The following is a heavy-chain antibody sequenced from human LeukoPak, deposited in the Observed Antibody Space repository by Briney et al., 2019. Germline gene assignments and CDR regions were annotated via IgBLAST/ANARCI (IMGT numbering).Heavy chain of an antibody. CDR1: GCTFSSYD. CDR3: ARGAYSSGDHFDY. J-gene: IGHJ4*02. D-gene: IGHD6-19*01. Sequence: PGGALRLSCAASGCTFSSYDLHWVRQARGKGREGVSAIGTAGDTYYPGSGKGGFTISRENAKNSLYLQMNSLRAGDTAVYYCARGAYSSGDHFDYWGQGTLVTVSS. V-gene: IGHV3-13*01. CDR2: IGTAGDT.